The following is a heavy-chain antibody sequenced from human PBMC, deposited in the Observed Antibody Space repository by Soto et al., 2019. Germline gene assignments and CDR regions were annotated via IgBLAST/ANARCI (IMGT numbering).Heavy chain of an antibody. CDR2: IYYSGST. J-gene: IGHJ6*02. D-gene: IGHD3-10*01. V-gene: IGHV4-59*12. CDR1: GGSISSYY. Sequence: PSETLSLTCTVSGGSISSYYWSWIRQPPGKGLEWIGYIYYSGSTNYNPSLKSRVTISVDTSKNQFSLKLSSVTAADTAVYYCARDSPPLLWGYYYGMDVWGQGTSVTVSS. CDR3: ARDSPPLLWGYYYGMDV.